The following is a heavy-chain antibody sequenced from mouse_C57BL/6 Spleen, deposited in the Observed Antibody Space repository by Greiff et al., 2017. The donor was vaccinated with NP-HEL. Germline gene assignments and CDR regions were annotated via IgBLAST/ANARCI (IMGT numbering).Heavy chain of an antibody. J-gene: IGHJ3*01. CDR3: ARREDYSWFAH. Sequence: VLLQQSGPELVKPGASVKISCKASGYSFTGYYMNWVKQSPEKSLEWIGEINPSTGGTTYNQKFKAKATLTVDKSSSTAYMQLKSLTSEDSAVYYCARREDYSWFAHWGQGTLVTVSA. V-gene: IGHV1-42*01. D-gene: IGHD1-1*01. CDR1: GYSFTGYY. CDR2: INPSTGGT.